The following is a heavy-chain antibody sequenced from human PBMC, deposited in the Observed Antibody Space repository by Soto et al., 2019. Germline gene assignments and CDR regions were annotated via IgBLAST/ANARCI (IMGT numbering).Heavy chain of an antibody. CDR3: ARDLYSYGSGIPSY. D-gene: IGHD3-10*01. V-gene: IGHV1-3*01. CDR2: INAGNGNT. Sequence: ASVKVSCKASGYTLTRYSIHWVRQAPGQRLEWMGWINAGNGNTKYSQKFQGRVTITRDTSASTAYMELSSLRSEDTAVYYCARDLYSYGSGIPSYWGQGTLVTVSS. J-gene: IGHJ4*02. CDR1: GYTLTRYS.